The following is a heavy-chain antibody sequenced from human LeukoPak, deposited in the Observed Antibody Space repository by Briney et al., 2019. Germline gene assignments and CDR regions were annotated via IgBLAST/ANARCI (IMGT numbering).Heavy chain of an antibody. CDR1: GFTFSSYS. V-gene: IGHV3-21*04. D-gene: IGHD6-6*01. Sequence: GGSLRLSCAASGFTFSSYSMNWVRQAPGKGLEWVSSISSSSSYIYYADSVKGRFTISRDNAKNSLYLQMNSLRAEDTAVYYCARDPPSSIATRPIFDYWGQGTLVTVSS. CDR2: ISSSSSYI. J-gene: IGHJ4*02. CDR3: ARDPPSSIATRPIFDY.